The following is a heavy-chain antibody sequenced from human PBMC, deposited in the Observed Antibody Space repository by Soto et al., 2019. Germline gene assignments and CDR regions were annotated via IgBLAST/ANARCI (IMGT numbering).Heavy chain of an antibody. CDR3: GGSSGWYVLDY. D-gene: IGHD6-19*01. CDR2: IKQDGSEK. CDR1: GFTFSSYW. J-gene: IGHJ4*02. V-gene: IGHV3-7*01. Sequence: GGSLRLSCAASGFTFSSYWMSWVRQAPGKGLEWVANIKQDGSEKYYVDSVKGRFTISRDNAKNSLYLQMNSLRAEDTAVYYCGGSSGWYVLDYWGQGTLVTVSS.